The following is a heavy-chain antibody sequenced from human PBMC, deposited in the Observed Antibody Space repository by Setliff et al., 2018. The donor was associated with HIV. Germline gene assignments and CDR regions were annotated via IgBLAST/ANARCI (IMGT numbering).Heavy chain of an antibody. Sequence: SETLSLTCTVSGGSISSSTNYWGWIRQPPGKGLEWIGSIYYSGSTHYNPSLKSRVTMSVDTSKNQFSLKLTSVTAADMALYYCARQQTALFVDYWGQGTLVTVSS. CDR3: ARQQTALFVDY. V-gene: IGHV4-39*01. CDR2: IYYSGST. D-gene: IGHD2-21*02. CDR1: GGSISSSTNY. J-gene: IGHJ4*02.